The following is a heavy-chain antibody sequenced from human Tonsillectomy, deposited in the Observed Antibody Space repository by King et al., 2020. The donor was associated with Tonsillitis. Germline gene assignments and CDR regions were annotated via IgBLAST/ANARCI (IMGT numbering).Heavy chain of an antibody. V-gene: IGHV3-33*01. CDR1: GFTFSSYG. J-gene: IGHJ4*02. CDR3: ARDSSSRNFDY. Sequence: VQLVESGGGVVQPGRSLRLSCAASGFTFSSYGMHWVRQAPGKGLEWVAVIWYDGSNKYYADSVKGRFTISRDNSKNTLYLQMNSLRAEDTAVYYCARDSSSRNFDYWGQGTLVTVSS. D-gene: IGHD6-6*01. CDR2: IWYDGSNK.